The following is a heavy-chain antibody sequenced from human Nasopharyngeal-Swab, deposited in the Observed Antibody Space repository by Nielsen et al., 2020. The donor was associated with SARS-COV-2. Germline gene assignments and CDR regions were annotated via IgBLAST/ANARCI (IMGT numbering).Heavy chain of an antibody. CDR1: GFTFSSYW. CDR2: IKQDGSEK. J-gene: IGHJ6*02. D-gene: IGHD1/OR15-1a*01. CDR3: ARDLSTGTGYYGMDV. Sequence: GESLKISCAASGFTFSSYWMSWVRQAPGKGLEWVANIKQDGSEKYYVDSVKGRFTISRDNAKNSLYLQMNSLRAEDTAVYYCARDLSTGTGYYGMDVWGQGTTVTVSS. V-gene: IGHV3-7*01.